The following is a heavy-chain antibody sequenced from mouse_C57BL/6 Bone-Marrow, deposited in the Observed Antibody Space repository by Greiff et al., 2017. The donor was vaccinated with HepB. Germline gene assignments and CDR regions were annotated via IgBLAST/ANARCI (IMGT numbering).Heavy chain of an antibody. CDR2: ISSGGDYI. Sequence: EVMLVESGEGLVKPGGSLKLSCAASGFTFSSYAMSWVRQTPEKRLEWVAYISSGGDYIYYADTVKGRFTISRDNARNTLYLQMSSLKSEDTAMYYCTRDRGYDYDLAYWGQGTLVTVSA. D-gene: IGHD2-4*01. CDR1: GFTFSSYA. V-gene: IGHV5-9-1*02. J-gene: IGHJ3*01. CDR3: TRDRGYDYDLAY.